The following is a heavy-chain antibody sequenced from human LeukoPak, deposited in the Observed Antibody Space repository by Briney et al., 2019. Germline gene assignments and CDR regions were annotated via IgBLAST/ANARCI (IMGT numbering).Heavy chain of an antibody. CDR1: GFTFSSYA. D-gene: IGHD2-2*01. V-gene: IGHV3-23*01. CDR3: AKAYCSSNRCYFFDY. CDR2: ISDSGGYT. J-gene: IGHJ4*02. Sequence: PGGSLRLSCAASGFTFSSYAMSWVRQAPGKGLEWVSVISDSGGYTYYADSVKGRFTISRDNSKNTLYLQMNSLRAEDTAVYYCAKAYCSSNRCYFFDYWGQGTLVTVSS.